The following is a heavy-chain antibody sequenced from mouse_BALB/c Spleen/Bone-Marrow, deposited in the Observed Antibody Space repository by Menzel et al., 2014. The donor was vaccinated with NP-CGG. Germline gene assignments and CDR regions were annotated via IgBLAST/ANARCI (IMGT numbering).Heavy chain of an antibody. Sequence: EVQLVESGGGLVQPGDSLRLSCATSGFTFTDYYMSWVRQPPGKALEWLGFIRDKANGYTTEYSASVKGRFTISRGNSQSILYLQMNTLRSEDSATYYCARDITTVVADYWGQGTTLTVSS. J-gene: IGHJ2*01. CDR2: IRDKANGYTT. D-gene: IGHD1-1*01. CDR1: GFTFTDYY. CDR3: ARDITTVVADY. V-gene: IGHV7-3*02.